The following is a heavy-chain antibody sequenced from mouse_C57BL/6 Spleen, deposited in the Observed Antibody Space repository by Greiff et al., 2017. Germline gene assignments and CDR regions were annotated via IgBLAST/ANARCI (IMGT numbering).Heavy chain of an antibody. CDR1: GFTFSSYA. V-gene: IGHV5-6*01. Sequence: EVKLVESGGDLVKPGGSLKLSCAASGFTFSSYAMSWVRQTPDKRLEWVATISSGGGYTYYPDSVKGRFTISRDNAKNTLYLHMSSLKSEDTAMYYCARQGLNTHYYVMDYWGQGTSVTVSS. CDR2: ISSGGGYT. CDR3: ARQGLNTHYYVMDY. D-gene: IGHD3-1*01. J-gene: IGHJ4*01.